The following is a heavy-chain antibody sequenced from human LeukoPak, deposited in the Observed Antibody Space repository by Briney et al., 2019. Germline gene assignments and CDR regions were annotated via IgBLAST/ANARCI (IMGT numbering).Heavy chain of an antibody. CDR2: ISGSGDST. D-gene: IGHD5-12*01. CDR3: AEGDSGCDYGCYDGMDV. J-gene: IGHJ6*02. CDR1: GLTFRRYA. V-gene: IGHV3-23*01. Sequence: GGSLRLSCVASGLTFRRYAMSGVRQAPGKGLEWVSAISGSGDSTYYADSVKGRFTISRDNSRNTLYLQINSLTAEDTAVYYWAEGDSGCDYGCYDGMDVWGQGTTVTVSS.